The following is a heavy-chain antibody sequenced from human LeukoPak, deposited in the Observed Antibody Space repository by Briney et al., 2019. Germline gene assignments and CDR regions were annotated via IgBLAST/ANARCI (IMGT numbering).Heavy chain of an antibody. CDR2: TFYSGVNT. D-gene: IGHD1-26*01. V-gene: IGHV4-39*07. CDR3: AREDSGTYGDAFDI. Sequence: PSETLSLTCTVSGGSISTKSYYWGWIRQSPGKGLEWIGSTFYSGVNTHYKSSLRSRVTISVDTSKNQFSLKMTSVTASDSAVYYCAREDSGTYGDAFDIWGQGTMVTVSS. CDR1: GGSISTKSYY. J-gene: IGHJ3*02.